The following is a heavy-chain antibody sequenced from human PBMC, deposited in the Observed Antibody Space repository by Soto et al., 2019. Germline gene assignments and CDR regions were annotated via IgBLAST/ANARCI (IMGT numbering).Heavy chain of an antibody. V-gene: IGHV3-30-3*01. CDR1: GFTFSSYA. J-gene: IGHJ4*02. CDR3: ARDEGISGPFDY. D-gene: IGHD6-19*01. Sequence: QVQLVESGGGVVQPGRSLRLSCAASGFTFSSYAMHWVRQAPGKGLEWVAVISYDGSNKYYADSVKGRFTISRDNSKNTLYLQMNSLRAEDTAVYYCARDEGISGPFDYWGQGTLVTVSS. CDR2: ISYDGSNK.